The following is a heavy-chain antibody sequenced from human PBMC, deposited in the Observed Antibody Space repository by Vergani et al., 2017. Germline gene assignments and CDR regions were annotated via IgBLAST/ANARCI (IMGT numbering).Heavy chain of an antibody. V-gene: IGHV1-69*08. CDR2: IIPNLGIA. D-gene: IGHD3-10*01. Sequence: QVQLVQSGAEVKKPGSSVKVSCKASGGTFSSYTISWVRQAPGQGLEWMGRIIPNLGIANHAQKFQGRVTITADKSTSTAYMELSSLRSEDTAVYYCARDQSITMVRGVVYGMDVWGQGTTVTVSS. J-gene: IGHJ6*02. CDR3: ARDQSITMVRGVVYGMDV. CDR1: GGTFSSYT.